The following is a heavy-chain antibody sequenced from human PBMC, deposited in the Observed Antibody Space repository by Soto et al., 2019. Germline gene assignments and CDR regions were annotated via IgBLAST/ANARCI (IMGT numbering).Heavy chain of an antibody. CDR3: ARGLPGYYGMDV. CDR1: GFTFSSYW. V-gene: IGHV3-74*01. J-gene: IGHJ6*02. D-gene: IGHD4-17*01. CDR2: IKGDGSRT. Sequence: EVQLVESGGGLVQPGGSLRLSCAASGFTFSSYWIHWVRQAPGKGLVWVSRIKGDGSRTDYADSVKGRFTISRDNAKNTVYLQMNSLRDEDTAVYYSARGLPGYYGMDVWGQGTTVTVSS.